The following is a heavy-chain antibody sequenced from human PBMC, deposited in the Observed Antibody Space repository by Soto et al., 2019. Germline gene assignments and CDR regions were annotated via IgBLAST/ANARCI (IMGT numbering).Heavy chain of an antibody. Sequence: PGGSLRLSCAASGFTFSSYAMSWVRQAPGKGLEWVSAISGSGGSTYYADSVKGRFTISRDNSKNTLYPQMNSLRAEDTAVYYCAKVRAYSSGWDAEYFQHWGQGTQVTVSS. V-gene: IGHV3-23*01. CDR1: GFTFSSYA. CDR2: ISGSGGST. CDR3: AKVRAYSSGWDAEYFQH. J-gene: IGHJ1*01. D-gene: IGHD6-19*01.